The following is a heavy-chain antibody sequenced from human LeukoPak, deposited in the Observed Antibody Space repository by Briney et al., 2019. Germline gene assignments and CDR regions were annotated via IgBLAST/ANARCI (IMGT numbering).Heavy chain of an antibody. J-gene: IGHJ5*02. Sequence: SETLSLTCTVSGDSITSNYWSWIRQPAGKGLEWISRIHFNGNTDYNPSLKSRVTTSIDTPRNQFSLKLRPVTAADTAVYYCARDRGGSSWYNWYDAWGQGTLVTVSS. CDR3: ARDRGGSSWYNWYDA. CDR1: GDSITSNY. D-gene: IGHD6-13*01. V-gene: IGHV4-4*07. CDR2: IHFNGNT.